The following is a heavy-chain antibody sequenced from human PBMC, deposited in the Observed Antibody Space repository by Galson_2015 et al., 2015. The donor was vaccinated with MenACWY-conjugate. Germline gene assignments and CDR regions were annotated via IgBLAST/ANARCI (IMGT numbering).Heavy chain of an antibody. J-gene: IGHJ1*01. CDR3: VKAWYSRDWYSLYNFLFQH. Sequence: SLRLSCAASGFVFSSYTMHWVRQAPGEGLECISTISPSGSNTFYADSAKGRFSISRDNSKTTVYLHMSSLGPEDTAVYYCVKAWYSRDWYSLYNFLFQHWGQGT. V-gene: IGHV3-64D*09. CDR2: ISPSGSNT. D-gene: IGHD6-19*01. CDR1: GFVFSSYT.